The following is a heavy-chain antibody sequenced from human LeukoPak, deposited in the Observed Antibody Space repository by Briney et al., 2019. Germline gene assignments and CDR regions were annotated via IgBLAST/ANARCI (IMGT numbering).Heavy chain of an antibody. CDR1: GYTFTSYG. J-gene: IGHJ4*02. D-gene: IGHD6-19*01. CDR3: ARISGEQWLVRVFDY. CDR2: ISAYNGNT. V-gene: IGHV1-18*01. Sequence: ASVKVSCKASGYTFTSYGISWVRQAPGQGLEWMGWISAYNGNTNYAQKLQGRVTMTTDTSTSTAYMELRSLRSDDTAVYYCARISGEQWLVRVFDYWGQGTLDTVSS.